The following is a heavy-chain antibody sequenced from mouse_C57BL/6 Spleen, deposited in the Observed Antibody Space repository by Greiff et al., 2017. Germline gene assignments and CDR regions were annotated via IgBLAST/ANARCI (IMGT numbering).Heavy chain of an antibody. CDR1: GYSITSGYY. CDR3: ARDVPYYAMDY. CDR2: ISYDGSN. V-gene: IGHV3-6*01. J-gene: IGHJ4*01. Sequence: EVQLVESGPGLVKPSQSLSLTCSVTGYSITSGYYWNWIRQFPGNKLEWMGYISYDGSNNYNPSLKNRSSITRDTSKNQFFLKLKSVTTEDTATYYCARDVPYYAMDYWGQGTSVTVSS.